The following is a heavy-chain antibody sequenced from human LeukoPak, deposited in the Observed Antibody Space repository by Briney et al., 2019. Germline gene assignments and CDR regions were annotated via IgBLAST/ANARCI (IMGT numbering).Heavy chain of an antibody. J-gene: IGHJ4*02. V-gene: IGHV1-2*02. CDR3: ARAPEYCSSTSCQPTLGIDY. CDR2: INPNSGGT. CDR1: GYTFTGYY. D-gene: IGHD2-2*01. Sequence: GASVKVSCKASGYTFTGYYMHWVRQAPGQGLEWMGWINPNSGGTNYAQKFQGRVTMTRDTSISTAYMELSRLRSDDTAVYYCARAPEYCSSTSCQPTLGIDYWGQGTLVTVSS.